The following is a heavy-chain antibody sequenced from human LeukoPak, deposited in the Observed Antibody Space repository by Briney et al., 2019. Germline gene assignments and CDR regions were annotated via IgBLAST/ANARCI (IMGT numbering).Heavy chain of an antibody. CDR2: INPNSGGT. CDR3: ARDSSVNAFDM. Sequence: GASVTVSCKASGYTFTGYYMHWVRQAPGQGLEWMGWINPNSGGTNYAQKFQGWVTMTRDTSISTAYMELNRLRSDDTAVYYCARDSSVNAFDMWGQGTMVTVSS. CDR1: GYTFTGYY. D-gene: IGHD6-19*01. J-gene: IGHJ3*02. V-gene: IGHV1-2*04.